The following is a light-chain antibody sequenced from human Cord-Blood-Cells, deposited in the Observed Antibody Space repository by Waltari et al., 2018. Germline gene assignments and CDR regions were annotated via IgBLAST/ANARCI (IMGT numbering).Light chain of an antibody. V-gene: IGKV1-39*01. J-gene: IGKJ4*01. CDR3: QQSYSTPLT. Sequence: DIQMTQSPSSLSASVGDRVTITCRASQSISSYLNWYQQKPGKAPKLLIYAASSLQSGVPSRCSGSESGTDFTLTISSLQPEDFATYYCQQSYSTPLTFGGGTKVEIK. CDR2: AAS. CDR1: QSISSY.